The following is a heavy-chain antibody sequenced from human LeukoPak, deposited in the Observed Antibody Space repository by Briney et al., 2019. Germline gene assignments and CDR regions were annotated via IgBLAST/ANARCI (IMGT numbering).Heavy chain of an antibody. CDR2: INPNSGGT. CDR3: ARLTTVTTYDYYYYMDV. V-gene: IGHV1-2*06. CDR1: GCTFTGYY. Sequence: ASVKVSCKASGCTFTGYYMHWVRQAPGQGLEWMGRINPNSGGTNYAQKFQGRVTMTRDTSISTAYMELSRLRSDDTAVYYCARLTTVTTYDYYYYMDVWGKGTTVTVSS. J-gene: IGHJ6*03. D-gene: IGHD4-17*01.